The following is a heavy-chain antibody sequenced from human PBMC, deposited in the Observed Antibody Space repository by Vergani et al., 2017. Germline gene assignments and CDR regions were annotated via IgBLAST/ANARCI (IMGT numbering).Heavy chain of an antibody. CDR3: AKQLTYYYSSGSHPFDY. D-gene: IGHD3-10*01. CDR2: ISCSGGST. Sequence: EVQLLESGGGLVQPGGSLRLSCAASGFTFSSYAMSWVRQAPGKGLEWVSAISCSGGSTYYADSVKGRFTISRDNSKNTLYLQMNSLRAEDTAVYYCAKQLTYYYSSGSHPFDYWGQGTLVTVSS. CDR1: GFTFSSYA. J-gene: IGHJ4*02. V-gene: IGHV3-23*01.